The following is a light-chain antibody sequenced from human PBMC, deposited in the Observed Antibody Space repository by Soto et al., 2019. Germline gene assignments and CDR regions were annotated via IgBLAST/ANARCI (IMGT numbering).Light chain of an antibody. V-gene: IGKV3-20*01. Sequence: EIVLTQSPGTLSLSPGERATLSCRASQSVSSSNLAWYQQKLGQAPRLLIYGASSRATGIPDRFSGSGSGTDFTLTISRLEPEDFAVYFCHQYGSSPLTFGQGTKVEIK. CDR3: HQYGSSPLT. J-gene: IGKJ1*01. CDR2: GAS. CDR1: QSVSSSN.